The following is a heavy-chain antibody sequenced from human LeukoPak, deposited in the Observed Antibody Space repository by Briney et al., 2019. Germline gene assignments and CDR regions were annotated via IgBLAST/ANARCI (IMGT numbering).Heavy chain of an antibody. J-gene: IGHJ4*02. D-gene: IGHD2-21*02. CDR1: GFTFSSHS. V-gene: IGHV3-48*02. CDR2: ISSSNKTI. CDR3: ARSTYCGGDCYPALGY. Sequence: GGSLRLSCTASGFTFSSHSLNWVRPAPGKGLEWVSYISSSNKTIYYADSVKGRFTISRDNAKNSLYLQMNSLRDEDTAVYYCARSTYCGGDCYPALGYWGQGTPVTVSS.